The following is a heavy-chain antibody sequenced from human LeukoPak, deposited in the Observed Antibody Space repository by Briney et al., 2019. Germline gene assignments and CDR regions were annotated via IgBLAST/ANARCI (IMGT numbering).Heavy chain of an antibody. D-gene: IGHD6-25*01. CDR2: IHYTGIT. CDR1: GGSISSSSDY. CDR3: VRIAADHPKNYFHYGMDV. V-gene: IGHV4-39*01. Sequence: SETLSLTCTVSGGSISSSSDYWGWVRQPPGRGLEWIGRIHYTGITYYNPTLESRLTISVDTSKNQFSLKLSSVTAADTAVFYCVRIAADHPKNYFHYGMDVWGQGTTVTVSS. J-gene: IGHJ6*02.